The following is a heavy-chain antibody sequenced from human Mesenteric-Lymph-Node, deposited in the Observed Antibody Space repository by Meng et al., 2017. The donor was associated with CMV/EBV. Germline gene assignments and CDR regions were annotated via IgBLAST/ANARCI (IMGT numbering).Heavy chain of an antibody. Sequence: FTFSSYAMSGVRQATGKGLEWVSAMSGSGGSTYYADSVKGRFTISRDNSRNTMYLQMNNLRGDDTAVYYCAKARHDYGDFIQKYHFDNWGQGTLVTVSS. V-gene: IGHV3-23*01. CDR2: MSGSGGST. CDR1: FTFSSYA. CDR3: AKARHDYGDFIQKYHFDN. D-gene: IGHD4-17*01. J-gene: IGHJ4*02.